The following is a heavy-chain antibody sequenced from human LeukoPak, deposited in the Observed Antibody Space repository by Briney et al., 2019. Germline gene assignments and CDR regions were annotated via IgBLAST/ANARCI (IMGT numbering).Heavy chain of an antibody. D-gene: IGHD5-24*01. CDR3: ARDNSLRDTAWWFDP. J-gene: IGHJ5*02. CDR1: GGTFSSYA. CDR2: IIPIFGTA. Sequence: SVKVSCKASGGTFSSYAISWVRQAPGQGLEWMGGIIPIFGTANYAQKFQGRVTITADESTSTAYMELSSLRSEDTAVYYCARDNSLRDTAWWFDPWGQGTLVTVSS. V-gene: IGHV1-69*13.